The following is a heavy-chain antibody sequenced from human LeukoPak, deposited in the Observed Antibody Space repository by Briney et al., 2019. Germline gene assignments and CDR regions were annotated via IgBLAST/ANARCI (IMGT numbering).Heavy chain of an antibody. CDR3: ARSLGSCSTTTCYDNWFDP. CDR1: GFTFSSYR. V-gene: IGHV3-21*01. J-gene: IGHJ5*02. Sequence: GGSLRLSCAASGFTFSSYRMNWVRQAPGKGLEWVSSISSSGVYIYYADSLKGRFTISRDNAKDSLYLQMNSLRAEDTAVYYCARSLGSCSTTTCYDNWFDPWGQGTLVTVSS. CDR2: ISSSGVYI. D-gene: IGHD2-2*01.